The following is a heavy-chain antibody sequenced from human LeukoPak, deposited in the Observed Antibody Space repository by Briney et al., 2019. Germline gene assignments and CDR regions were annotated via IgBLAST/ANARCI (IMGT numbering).Heavy chain of an antibody. CDR3: ARNPASPDKIYYYYYMDV. V-gene: IGHV3-30*01. CDR1: GFTFSSYA. Sequence: GRSLRLSCAASGFTFSSYAMHWVRQAPGKGLEWVAVISYDGSNKYYADSVKGRFTISRDNSKNTLYLQMNSLRAEDTAVYYCARNPASPDKIYYYYYMDVWGKGTTVTVSS. CDR2: ISYDGSNK. J-gene: IGHJ6*03.